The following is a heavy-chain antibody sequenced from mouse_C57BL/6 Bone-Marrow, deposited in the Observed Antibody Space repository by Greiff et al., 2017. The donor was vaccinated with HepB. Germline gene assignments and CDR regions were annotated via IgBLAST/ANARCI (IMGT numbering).Heavy chain of an antibody. D-gene: IGHD1-1*01. CDR3: ATTVVATLSGYFDV. V-gene: IGHV1-39*01. J-gene: IGHJ1*03. CDR1: GYSFTDYN. Sequence: LQESGPELVKPGASVKISCKASGYSFTDYNMNWVKQSNGKSLEWIGVINPNYGTTSYNQKFKGKATLTVDQSSSTAYMQLNSLTSEDSAVYYCATTVVATLSGYFDVWGTGTTVTVSS. CDR2: INPNYGTT.